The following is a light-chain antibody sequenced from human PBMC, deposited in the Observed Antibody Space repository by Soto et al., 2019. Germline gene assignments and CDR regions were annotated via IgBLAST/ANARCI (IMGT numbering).Light chain of an antibody. V-gene: IGLV2-14*01. CDR3: NSYTSSNTLDV. CDR2: EVS. Sequence: QSALTQPASVSGSPGQSITISCTGTSSDVGDYNFVSWYQQHPGKAPKLMIYEVSHRPSGVSNRFSGSKSGNTASLTISGLQADDEADYYCNSYTSSNTLDVFGTGTKVTVL. CDR1: SSDVGDYNF. J-gene: IGLJ1*01.